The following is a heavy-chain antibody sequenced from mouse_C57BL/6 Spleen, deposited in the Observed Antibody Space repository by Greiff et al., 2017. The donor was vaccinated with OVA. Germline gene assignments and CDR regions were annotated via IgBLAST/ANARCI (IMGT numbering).Heavy chain of an antibody. D-gene: IGHD2-4*01. CDR2: IYPGSGST. Sequence: QVQLQQSGAELVKPGASVKMSCKASGYTFTSYWITWVKQRPGQGLEWIGDIYPGSGSTNYNEKFKSEATLTVDTSSSTAYMQLSSLTSEDSAVYYCAAYDYDGTGFAYWGQGTLVTVSA. CDR1: GYTFTSYW. J-gene: IGHJ3*01. CDR3: AAYDYDGTGFAY. V-gene: IGHV1-55*01.